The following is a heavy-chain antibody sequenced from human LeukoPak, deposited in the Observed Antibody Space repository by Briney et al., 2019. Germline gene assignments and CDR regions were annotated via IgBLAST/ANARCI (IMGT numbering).Heavy chain of an antibody. CDR1: GFTFNNYG. CDR2: LWYDGTNE. V-gene: IGHV3-30*02. D-gene: IGHD3-10*01. J-gene: IGHJ4*02. Sequence: PGGSLRLSCAASGFTFNNYGMHWVRQAPGRGLEWVALLWYDGTNENYADSVKGRFTISRDNSKNTLYLQMGSLRAEDMAVYYCAKGRIYGSGSPFDCWGQGTLVTVSS. CDR3: AKGRIYGSGSPFDC.